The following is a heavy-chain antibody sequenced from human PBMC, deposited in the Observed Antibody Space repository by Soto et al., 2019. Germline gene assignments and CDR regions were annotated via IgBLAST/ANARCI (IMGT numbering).Heavy chain of an antibody. V-gene: IGHV4-30-2*01. D-gene: IGHD4-17*01. CDR1: GGSISSGGYS. CDR2: IYHSGST. J-gene: IGHJ6*02. Sequence: QLQLQESGSGLVKPSQTLSLTCAVSGGSISSGGYSWSWIRQPPGKGLEWIGYIYHSGSTYYNPSRKGRFTISVDRSKNQFSLKLSSVTAAATAVYYCARAHYGDYGYGMDVWGQGTTVTVSS. CDR3: ARAHYGDYGYGMDV.